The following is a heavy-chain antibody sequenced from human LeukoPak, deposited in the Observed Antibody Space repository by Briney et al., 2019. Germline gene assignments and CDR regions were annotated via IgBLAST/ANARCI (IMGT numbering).Heavy chain of an antibody. V-gene: IGHV4-59*08. CDR3: ARHFVGYCGSTSCSNNWFDP. J-gene: IGHJ5*02. D-gene: IGHD2-2*03. Sequence: SETLSLTCTVSGGSINNYYWSWIRQPPGKGLEWIGYIYYSGSTNYNPSLKSRVTISVDTSKNQFSLKLSSVTAADTAVYYCARHFVGYCGSTSCSNNWFDPWGQGTLVTVSS. CDR1: GGSINNYY. CDR2: IYYSGST.